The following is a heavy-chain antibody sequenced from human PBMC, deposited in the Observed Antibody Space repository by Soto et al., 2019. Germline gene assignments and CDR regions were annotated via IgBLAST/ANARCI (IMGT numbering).Heavy chain of an antibody. J-gene: IGHJ5*02. V-gene: IGHV3-33*01. CDR3: ARVGDSSSWYWFDP. CDR1: GFTFSSYG. CDR2: IWYDGSNK. D-gene: IGHD6-13*01. Sequence: QVQLVESGGGVVQPGRSLRLSCAASGFTFSSYGMHWVRQAPGKGLEWVAVIWYDGSNKYYADSVKGRFTISRDNSKNTLYLQMNSLRAEDTAVYYCARVGDSSSWYWFDPWGQGILVTVSS.